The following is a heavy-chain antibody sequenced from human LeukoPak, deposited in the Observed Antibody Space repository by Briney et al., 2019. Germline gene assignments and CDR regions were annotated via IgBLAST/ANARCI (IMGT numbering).Heavy chain of an antibody. CDR2: ISSNGGST. CDR1: GFTFSDYA. D-gene: IGHD5-24*01. Sequence: GGSLRLSCAASGFTFSDYAMHWGRQPPGKGLEYVSAISSNGGSTYYANSVKGRFTISRDNSKNTLYLQMGSLRAEDMAVYYCARDNLRSRWLQLGDYWGQGTLVTVSS. CDR3: ARDNLRSRWLQLGDY. V-gene: IGHV3-64*01. J-gene: IGHJ4*02.